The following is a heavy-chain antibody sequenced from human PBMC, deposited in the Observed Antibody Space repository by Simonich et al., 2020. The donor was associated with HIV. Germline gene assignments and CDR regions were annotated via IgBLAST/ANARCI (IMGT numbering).Heavy chain of an antibody. V-gene: IGHV4-34*01. J-gene: IGHJ4*02. D-gene: IGHD4-17*01. Sequence: QVQLQQWGAGLLKPSETLSLTCAVYGGSFSGYYWSWIRQPPGKGLEWMGENNHSVSTNYNPSLKSRVTISVDTSKNQFSLKLSSVTAADTAVYYCARRHPTTVTTPYFDYWGQGTLVTVSS. CDR3: ARRHPTTVTTPYFDY. CDR1: GGSFSGYY. CDR2: NNHSVST.